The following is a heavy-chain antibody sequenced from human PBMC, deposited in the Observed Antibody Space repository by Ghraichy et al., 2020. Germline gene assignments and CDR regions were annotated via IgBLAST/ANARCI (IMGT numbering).Heavy chain of an antibody. CDR1: GYSFTSYW. CDR2: IYPGDSDT. J-gene: IGHJ6*02. CDR3: ARLEMATILGMDV. V-gene: IGHV5-51*01. D-gene: IGHD5-24*01. Sequence: ESLNISCKGSGYSFTSYWIGWVRQMPGKGLEWMGIIYPGDSDTRYSPSFQGQVTISADKSISTAYLQWSSLKASDTAMYYCARLEMATILGMDVWGQGTTVTVSS.